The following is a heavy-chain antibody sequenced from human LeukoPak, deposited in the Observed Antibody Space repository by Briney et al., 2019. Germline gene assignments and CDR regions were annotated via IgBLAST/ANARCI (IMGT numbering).Heavy chain of an antibody. J-gene: IGHJ4*02. V-gene: IGHV4-30-2*01. CDR3: ARGRNYYDNSAYYSLIFDS. Sequence: PSQTLSLTCTVSGGSIRSGSYFWSWIRQPPGRGLEWIGEINHGGSTNYNPSLKSRVTISVDTSKYQFSLRLTSVTAADTAVYYCARGRNYYDNSAYYSLIFDSWGQGTLVTVSS. CDR1: GGSIRSGSYF. CDR2: INHGGST. D-gene: IGHD3-22*01.